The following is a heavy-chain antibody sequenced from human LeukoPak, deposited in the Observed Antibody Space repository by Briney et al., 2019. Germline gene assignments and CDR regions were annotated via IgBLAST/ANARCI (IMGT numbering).Heavy chain of an antibody. V-gene: IGHV3-48*03. D-gene: IGHD3-10*01. CDR1: GFTFSSYE. Sequence: GGSLRLSCAASGFTFSSYEMNWVRQAPGKGLEWVSYISSSGITIYYADSVKGRFTISRDNAKNSLYLQMNSLRAEDTAVYYCARGKTGSYYSRSYYMDVWGKGTTVTISS. CDR3: ARGKTGSYYSRSYYMDV. CDR2: ISSSGITI. J-gene: IGHJ6*03.